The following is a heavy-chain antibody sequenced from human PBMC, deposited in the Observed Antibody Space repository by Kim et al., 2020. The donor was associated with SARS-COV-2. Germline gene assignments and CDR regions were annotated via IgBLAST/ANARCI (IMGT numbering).Heavy chain of an antibody. CDR1: GFTLSTYA. CDR3: AKDDRGSIDY. CDR2: ISHDGGNK. J-gene: IGHJ4*02. Sequence: GGSLRLSCAVSGFTLSTYAMHWVRQAPGKGLECVALISHDGGNKYYADSVKGRFTISRDTSKNTVYVQMNSLRPEDTALYFCAKDDRGSIDYWGRGTLVTLSS. D-gene: IGHD1-26*01. V-gene: IGHV3-30-3*01.